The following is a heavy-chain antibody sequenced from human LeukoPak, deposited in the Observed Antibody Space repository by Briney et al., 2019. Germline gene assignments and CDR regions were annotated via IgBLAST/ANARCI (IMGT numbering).Heavy chain of an antibody. V-gene: IGHV4-59*01. J-gene: IGHJ4*02. CDR2: IYYSGST. Sequence: SETLSLTCTVSGGSISSYYWSWIRQPPGKGLEWIGYIYYSGSTNYNPSLKSRVTISVDTSKNQFSLKLSSVTAADTAVYYCARHHAGDDLDYWGQGTLVTVSS. D-gene: IGHD7-27*01. CDR3: ARHHAGDDLDY. CDR1: GGSISSYY.